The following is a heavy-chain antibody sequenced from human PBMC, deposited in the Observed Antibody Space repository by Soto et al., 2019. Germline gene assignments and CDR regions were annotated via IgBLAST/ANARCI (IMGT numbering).Heavy chain of an antibody. CDR3: ARNGRYCSSTSCWFDP. CDR1: GDSLSLYY. J-gene: IGHJ5*02. Sequence: SETLSLTCTVSGDSLSLYYWSWIRLSPGKGLEWIGRIYSSGSTKYNSSLKSRVTMSVDTSKNQFSLKLRSVTAADTAVYYCARNGRYCSSTSCWFDPWGQGILVTVSS. CDR2: IYSSGST. D-gene: IGHD2-2*01. V-gene: IGHV4-4*07.